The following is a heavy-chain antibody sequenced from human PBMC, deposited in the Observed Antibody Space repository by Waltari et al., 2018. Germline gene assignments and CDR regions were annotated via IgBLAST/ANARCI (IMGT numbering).Heavy chain of an antibody. CDR3: ARDSRGTTVGEASDY. J-gene: IGHJ4*02. CDR2: ILHSGSN. D-gene: IGHD4-17*01. V-gene: IGHV4-38-2*02. Sequence: QVQLQESGPGLVKPSETLSLTCAVSGYSLRSGYYWGWTRHPPGKGLEWIGSILHSGSNYNNPSRKSRVTISVDTSKNQFPLKLSSVTAADTAVYYCARDSRGTTVGEASDYWGQGTLVTVSS. CDR1: GYSLRSGYY.